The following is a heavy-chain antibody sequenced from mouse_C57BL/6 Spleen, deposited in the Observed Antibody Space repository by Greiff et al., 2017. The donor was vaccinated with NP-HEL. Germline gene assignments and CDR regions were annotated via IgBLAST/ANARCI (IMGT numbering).Heavy chain of an antibody. CDR3: ALGGCCGSGWFAY. V-gene: IGHV1-54*01. CDR1: GYAFTNYL. J-gene: IGHJ3*01. Sequence: QVQLQQSGAELVRPGTSVKVSCKASGYAFTNYLIEWVKQRPGQGLEWIGVINPGSGGTNYNEKFKGKATLTADKSSSTGYMQLSSLTSEDSAVDVCALGGCCGSGWFAYWGKGTLVTVSA. D-gene: IGHD1-1*01. CDR2: INPGSGGT.